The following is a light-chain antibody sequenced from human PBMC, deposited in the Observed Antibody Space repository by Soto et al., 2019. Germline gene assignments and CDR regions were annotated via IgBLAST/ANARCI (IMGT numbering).Light chain of an antibody. CDR3: QQTSSFPLT. J-gene: IGKJ4*01. CDR1: QGITSW. Sequence: DIQMTQSPSSVSASVGDSLTTTCRASQGITSWLAWYQQKPGRAPKLLIYAASNLQSGVPSRFSVSGSGTDFPLTISSLQPEDFGTYYCQQTSSFPLTLGGGTKVEIK. CDR2: AAS. V-gene: IGKV1-12*01.